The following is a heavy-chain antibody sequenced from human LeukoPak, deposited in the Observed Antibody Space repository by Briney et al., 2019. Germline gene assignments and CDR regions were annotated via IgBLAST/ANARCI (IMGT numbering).Heavy chain of an antibody. CDR3: AREVVRGVIGLDY. Sequence: PSETLSLTCAVYGGSFSGYHWSWIRQPPGKGLEWIGEINHSGSTNYNPSLKSRVTISVDTSKNQFSLKLSSVTAADTAVYYCAREVVRGVIGLDYWGQGTLVTVSS. CDR2: INHSGST. D-gene: IGHD3-10*01. J-gene: IGHJ4*02. CDR1: GGSFSGYH. V-gene: IGHV4-34*01.